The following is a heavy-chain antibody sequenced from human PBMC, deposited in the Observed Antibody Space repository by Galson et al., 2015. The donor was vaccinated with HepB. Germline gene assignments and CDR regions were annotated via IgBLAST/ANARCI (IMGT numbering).Heavy chain of an antibody. CDR3: ARDDKTDTYYYYYGMDV. CDR1: GYTFTSYG. Sequence: SVKVSCKAFGYTFTSYGISWVRQAPGQGLEWMGWISAYNGNTNYAQKLQGRVTMTTDTSTSTAYMELRSLRSDDTAVYYRARDDKTDTYYYYYGMDVWGQGTTVTVSS. CDR2: ISAYNGNT. D-gene: IGHD1-14*01. V-gene: IGHV1-18*04. J-gene: IGHJ6*02.